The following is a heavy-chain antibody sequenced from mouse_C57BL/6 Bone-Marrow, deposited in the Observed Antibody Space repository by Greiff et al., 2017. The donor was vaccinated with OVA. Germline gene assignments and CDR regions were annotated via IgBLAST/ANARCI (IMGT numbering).Heavy chain of an antibody. D-gene: IGHD2-4*01. J-gene: IGHJ1*03. CDR3: TRLRQWYFDV. Sequence: EVKVEESGGGLVQPGGSMKLSCVASGFTFSNYWMNWVRQSPEKGLEWVAQIRLKSDNYATHYAESVKGRFTISRDDSKSSVYLQMNNLRAEDTGIYYCTRLRQWYFDVWGTGTTVTVSS. CDR1: GFTFSNYW. CDR2: IRLKSDNYAT. V-gene: IGHV6-3*01.